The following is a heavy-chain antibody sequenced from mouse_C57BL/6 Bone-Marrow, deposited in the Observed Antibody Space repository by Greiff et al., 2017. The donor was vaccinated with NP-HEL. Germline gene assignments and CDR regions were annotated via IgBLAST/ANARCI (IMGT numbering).Heavy chain of an antibody. D-gene: IGHD1-1*01. Sequence: QVQLKESGAELVRPGASVTLSCKASGYTFTDYEMHWVKQTPVHGLEWIGAIDPETGGTAYNQKFKGKAILTADKSSSTAYMELRSLTSEDSAVYYCTIPITTVVEGYAMDYWGQGTSVTVSS. CDR3: TIPITTVVEGYAMDY. CDR2: IDPETGGT. J-gene: IGHJ4*01. CDR1: GYTFTDYE. V-gene: IGHV1-15*01.